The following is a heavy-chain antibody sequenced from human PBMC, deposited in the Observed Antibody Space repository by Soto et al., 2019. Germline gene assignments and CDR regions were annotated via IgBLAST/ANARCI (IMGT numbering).Heavy chain of an antibody. V-gene: IGHV4-31*03. D-gene: IGHD5-18*01. J-gene: IGHJ6*02. CDR2: IYYSGST. CDR1: GGSLSSGGYY. Sequence: TLPLTCTVSGGSLSSGGYYWSWIRQHPGKGLEWIGYIYYSGSTYYNPSLKSRVTISVDTSKNQVSLKLSSVTAADTAVYYCARELGYSYGSDYVMDFWGQGSTVIVSS. CDR3: ARELGYSYGSDYVMDF.